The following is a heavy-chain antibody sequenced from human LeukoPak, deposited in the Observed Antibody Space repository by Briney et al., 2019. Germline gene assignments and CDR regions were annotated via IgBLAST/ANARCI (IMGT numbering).Heavy chain of an antibody. D-gene: IGHD3-22*01. J-gene: IGHJ4*02. CDR3: VKYYDSSGSYYFDY. V-gene: IGHV3-23*01. Sequence: GGSPRLSCAASGFTFSSYAMSWVRQAPGKGLEWVSTISGCGASTYYADSVKGRFTISRDNSKNTLYLQMNSLRAEDTAVYYCVKYYDSSGSYYFDYWGQGTLVTVSS. CDR2: ISGCGAST. CDR1: GFTFSSYA.